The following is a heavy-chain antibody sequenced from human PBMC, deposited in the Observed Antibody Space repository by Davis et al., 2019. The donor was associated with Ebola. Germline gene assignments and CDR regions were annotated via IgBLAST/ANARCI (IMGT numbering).Heavy chain of an antibody. V-gene: IGHV4-4*02. CDR3: ASGITMIVVL. D-gene: IGHD3-22*01. CDR1: GGSISSSNW. Sequence: GSLRLSCAVSGGSISSSNWWSWVRQPPGKGLEWIGEIYHSGSTYYNPSLKSRVTISVDTSKNQFSLKLSSVTAADTAVYYCASGITMIVVLWGQGTLVTVSS. CDR2: IYHSGST. J-gene: IGHJ4*02.